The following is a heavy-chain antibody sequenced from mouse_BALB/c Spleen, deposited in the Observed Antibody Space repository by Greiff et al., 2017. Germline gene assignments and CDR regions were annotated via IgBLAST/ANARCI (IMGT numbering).Heavy chain of an antibody. CDR2: ISYDGSN. J-gene: IGHJ3*01. D-gene: IGHD2-3*01. V-gene: IGHV3-6*02. CDR1: GYSITSGYY. Sequence: EVQLVESGPGLVKPSQSLSLTCSVTGYSITSGYYWNWIRQFPGNKLEWMGYISYDGSNNYNPSLKNRISITRDTSKNQFFLKLNSVTTEDTATYYCARGEDGYYVPFAYWGQGTLVTVSA. CDR3: ARGEDGYYVPFAY.